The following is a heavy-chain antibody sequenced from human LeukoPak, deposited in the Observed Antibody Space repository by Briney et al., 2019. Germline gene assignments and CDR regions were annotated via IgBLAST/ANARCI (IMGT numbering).Heavy chain of an antibody. CDR3: AGITIFGVVMKKYYFDY. V-gene: IGHV1-69*01. CDR1: GGTFSRYA. J-gene: IGHJ4*02. Sequence: SVKVSCKASGGTFSRYAISWVRQAPGQGLEWMGGIIPIFGTANYAQKFQGRVTITADESTSTAYMELSSLRSEDTAVYYCAGITIFGVVMKKYYFDYWGQGTLVTVSS. CDR2: IIPIFGTA. D-gene: IGHD3-3*01.